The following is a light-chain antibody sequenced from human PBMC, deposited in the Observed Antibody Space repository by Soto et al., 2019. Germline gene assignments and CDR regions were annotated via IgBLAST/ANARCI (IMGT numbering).Light chain of an antibody. V-gene: IGKV3-15*01. CDR3: QQYNAWPGT. CDR2: GAS. J-gene: IGKJ1*01. Sequence: EFVLTQSPGTLSLSPGERATLSCRASQTLRNNYLAWYQQKPGQAPRLLIYGASTRATNIPARFSGSGSGTQFTLTISSLQSEDFGTYYCQQYNAWPGTFGQGTKVDIK. CDR1: QTLRNN.